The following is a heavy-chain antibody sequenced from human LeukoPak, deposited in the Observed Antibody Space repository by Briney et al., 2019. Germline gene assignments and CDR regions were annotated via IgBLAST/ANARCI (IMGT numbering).Heavy chain of an antibody. V-gene: IGHV3-30*18. CDR2: ISYDGRKK. CDR1: GFTFSSHM. J-gene: IGHJ4*02. Sequence: GGSLRLSCAASGFTFSSHMMHWVRQAPAKGLEWVAVISYDGRKKYYGDSVKGRFTISRDNSKNTLYLQMNSLRAEDTAVYYCAKEDGYRTTVVTPLDYWGQGTLVTVSS. CDR3: AKEDGYRTTVVTPLDY. D-gene: IGHD4-23*01.